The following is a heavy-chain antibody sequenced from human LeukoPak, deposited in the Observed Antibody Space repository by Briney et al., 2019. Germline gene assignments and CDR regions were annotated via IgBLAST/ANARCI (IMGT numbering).Heavy chain of an antibody. Sequence: GASVKVSCKASGYTFTGYYIHWVRQAPGQGLEWMGWINPNSGGTNYAQKFQGRVTMTRNTSISTAYMELSSLGSEDTAVYYCARGLMIVGATRGFDYWGQGTLVTVSS. J-gene: IGHJ4*02. D-gene: IGHD1-26*01. CDR3: ARGLMIVGATRGFDY. CDR1: GYTFTGYY. CDR2: INPNSGGT. V-gene: IGHV1-2*02.